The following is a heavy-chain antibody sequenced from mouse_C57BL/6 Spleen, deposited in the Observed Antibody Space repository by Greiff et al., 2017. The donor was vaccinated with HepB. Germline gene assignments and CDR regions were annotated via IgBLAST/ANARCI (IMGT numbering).Heavy chain of an antibody. Sequence: VQLQQSGAELARPGASVKLSCKASGYTFTSYGISWVKQRTGQGLEWIGEIYPRSGNTYYNEKFKGKATLTADKSSSTAYMELRSLTSEDSAVYFCAREDLPPFAYWGQGTLVTVSA. CDR2: IYPRSGNT. CDR3: AREDLPPFAY. CDR1: GYTFTSYG. J-gene: IGHJ3*01. V-gene: IGHV1-81*01.